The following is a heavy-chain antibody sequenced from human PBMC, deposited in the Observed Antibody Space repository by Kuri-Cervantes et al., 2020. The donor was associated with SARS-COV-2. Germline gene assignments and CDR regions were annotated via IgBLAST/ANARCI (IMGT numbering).Heavy chain of an antibody. V-gene: IGHV1-18*01. J-gene: IGHJ6*03. CDR2: ISAYNGNT. CDR1: GYNSNAYG. CDR3: ARVRFLEWLLHYYYYMDV. D-gene: IGHD3-3*01. Sequence: ASVKVSCKTSGYNSNAYGVTWVRQAPGQGLEWTGWISAYNGNTNYAQKLQGRVTMTTDTSTSTAYMELRSLRSDDTAVYYCARVRFLEWLLHYYYYMDVWGKGTTVTVSS.